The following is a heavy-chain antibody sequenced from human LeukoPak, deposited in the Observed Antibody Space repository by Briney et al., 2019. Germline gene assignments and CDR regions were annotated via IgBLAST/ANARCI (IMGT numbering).Heavy chain of an antibody. Sequence: PSETLSLTCAVYGGSFSGYYWSWIRQPPGKGLEWIGEINHSGSTNYNPSLKSRVTISVDTSKNQFSLKLSSVTAADTAVYYCAVSDYHSSSWFNWFDPWGQGTLVTVSS. CDR1: GGSFSGYY. CDR2: INHSGST. J-gene: IGHJ5*02. V-gene: IGHV4-34*01. D-gene: IGHD6-13*01. CDR3: AVSDYHSSSWFNWFDP.